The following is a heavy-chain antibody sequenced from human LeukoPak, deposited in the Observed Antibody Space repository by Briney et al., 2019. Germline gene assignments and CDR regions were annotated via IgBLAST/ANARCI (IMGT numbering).Heavy chain of an antibody. CDR2: IIGSGSTT. V-gene: IGHV3-23*01. D-gene: IGHD6-13*01. Sequence: GGSLRLSCAASGFTFSSYAMSWVRQAPGKGLEWVSPIIGSGSTTYYADSGKGRFTISRDNSKNTLFLQMNSLTAEDTAVYYCAKDRAQQLVLDFWGQGPLVSVSS. J-gene: IGHJ4*02. CDR1: GFTFSSYA. CDR3: AKDRAQQLVLDF.